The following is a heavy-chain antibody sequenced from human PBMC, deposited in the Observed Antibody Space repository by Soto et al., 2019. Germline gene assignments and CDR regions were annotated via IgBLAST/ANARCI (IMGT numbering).Heavy chain of an antibody. J-gene: IGHJ5*02. V-gene: IGHV4-31*03. D-gene: IGHD3-3*01. CDR3: ARGRAGFFWSVRYDNRFDP. CDR1: GGSISSGGYY. Sequence: QVQLQESGPGRVKPSQTLSLTCTVSGGSISSGGYYLSWIRQHPGKGLEWIGYIYYSGSTYYNPSLKSRLTMSVDTSKNLFSLKLSSGTAADKAVYYCARGRAGFFWSVRYDNRFDPWGQGTLVTVSS. CDR2: IYYSGST.